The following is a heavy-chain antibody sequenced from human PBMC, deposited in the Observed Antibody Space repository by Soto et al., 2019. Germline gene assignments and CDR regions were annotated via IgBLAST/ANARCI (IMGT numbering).Heavy chain of an antibody. D-gene: IGHD2-15*01. J-gene: IGHJ4*02. CDR2: ISPHNGDT. V-gene: IGHV1-18*01. Sequence: ASVKVSCKASGHTFSSYGINWVRQAPGQGLEWMGWISPHNGDTNIAQRFQGRVSMTADTSTTTAYMELRSLRSDDTAVYYCASRGDLFFPATWDYWGQGTLVTVSS. CDR3: ASRGDLFFPATWDY. CDR1: GHTFSSYG.